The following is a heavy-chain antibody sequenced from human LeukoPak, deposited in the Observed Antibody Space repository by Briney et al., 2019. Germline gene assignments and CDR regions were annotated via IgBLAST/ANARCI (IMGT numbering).Heavy chain of an antibody. V-gene: IGHV1-24*01. CDR1: GYSLASHY. Sequence: ASVKVSCKASGYSLASHYMHWVRQAPGQGLEWMGGFDPEDGETIYAQKFQGRVTMTEDTSTGTAYMELSSLRSEDTAVYYCTIGVKTTFGGILVEGFDPWGQGTLVTVSS. CDR2: FDPEDGET. CDR3: TIGVKTTFGGILVEGFDP. J-gene: IGHJ5*02. D-gene: IGHD3-16*02.